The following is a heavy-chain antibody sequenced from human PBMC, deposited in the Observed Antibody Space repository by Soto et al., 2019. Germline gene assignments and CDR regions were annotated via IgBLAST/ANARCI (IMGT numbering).Heavy chain of an antibody. CDR1: GGSISSYY. V-gene: IGHV4-59*01. J-gene: IGHJ5*02. Sequence: SETLSLTCTVSGGSISSYYWSWIRQPPGKGLEWIGYIYYSGSTNYNPSLKSRVTISVDTSKNQFSLKLSSVTAADTAVYYCARDGVSSGWPTGWNWFDPWGQGTLVTVSS. CDR2: IYYSGST. D-gene: IGHD6-19*01. CDR3: ARDGVSSGWPTGWNWFDP.